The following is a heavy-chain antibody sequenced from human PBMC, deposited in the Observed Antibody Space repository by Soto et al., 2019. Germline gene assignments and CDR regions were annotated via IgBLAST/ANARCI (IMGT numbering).Heavy chain of an antibody. CDR2: INHSGST. CDR3: ARGYSSSSKYFQH. V-gene: IGHV4-34*01. CDR1: GGSFSGYY. Sequence: SETLSLTCAVYGGSFSGYYWSWIRQPPGKGLEWIGEINHSGSTNYNPSLKSRVTISVDTSKNQFSLKLSSVTAADTAVYYCARGYSSSSKYFQHWGQGTLVTVSS. J-gene: IGHJ1*01. D-gene: IGHD6-6*01.